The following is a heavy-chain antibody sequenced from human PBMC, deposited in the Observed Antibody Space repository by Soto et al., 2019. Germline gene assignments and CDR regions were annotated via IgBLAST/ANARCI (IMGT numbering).Heavy chain of an antibody. Sequence: GGSLRLSCAASGFTFRSYAMHWVRQAPGKGLEWVAVISYDGSNKYYADSVKGRFTISRDNAKNSLYLQMNSLRAEDSALYYCARAGLGAFGIWGQGTMVTVSS. V-gene: IGHV3-30-3*01. CDR1: GFTFRSYA. J-gene: IGHJ3*02. CDR2: ISYDGSNK. CDR3: ARAGLGAFGI.